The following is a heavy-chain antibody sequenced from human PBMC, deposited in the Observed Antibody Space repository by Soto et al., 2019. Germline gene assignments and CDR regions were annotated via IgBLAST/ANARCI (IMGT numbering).Heavy chain of an antibody. CDR2: FDPEHGKT. V-gene: IGHV1-24*01. J-gene: IGHJ6*02. Sequence: ASVKVSCKVSGYPLTELSINWVRLAPGKGLEWMGCFDPEHGKTIYAQQFQGRITMTEDTSSDTAYMELSSLGSEDTAVYYCAVSTPTTVAGSTTYYSFYYAMDVWGQGTTVTVSS. CDR1: GYPLTELS. CDR3: AVSTPTTVAGSTTYYSFYYAMDV. D-gene: IGHD6-19*01.